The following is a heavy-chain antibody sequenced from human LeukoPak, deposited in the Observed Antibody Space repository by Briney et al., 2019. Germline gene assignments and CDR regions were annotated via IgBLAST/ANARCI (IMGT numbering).Heavy chain of an antibody. CDR2: ISASGDSL. V-gene: IGHV3-23*01. Sequence: GGSLRLSCAASGFTFSSYSMNWVRQTPGKGLEWVSVISASGDSLYYADSVKGRFTISRDNSKNTLYLQMNSLRAEDTAVCYCAKYYYYYYMDVWGKGTTVTISS. CDR1: GFTFSSYS. CDR3: AKYYYYYYMDV. J-gene: IGHJ6*03.